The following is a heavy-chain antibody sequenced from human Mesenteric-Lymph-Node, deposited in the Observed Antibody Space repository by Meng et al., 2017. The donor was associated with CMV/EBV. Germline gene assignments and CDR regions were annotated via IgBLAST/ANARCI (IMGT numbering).Heavy chain of an antibody. CDR2: IKPDGSEK. CDR1: GFTFSTYW. D-gene: IGHD1-1*01. Sequence: GGSLRLSCVASGFTFSTYWMSWVRQAPGKGLECVANIKPDGSEKYYVDSMKGRFTISRDNAKNSLYLQMNSLRAEDTAVYYCSRDVNWVLFDYWGQGTLVTVSS. CDR3: SRDVNWVLFDY. J-gene: IGHJ4*02. V-gene: IGHV3-7*01.